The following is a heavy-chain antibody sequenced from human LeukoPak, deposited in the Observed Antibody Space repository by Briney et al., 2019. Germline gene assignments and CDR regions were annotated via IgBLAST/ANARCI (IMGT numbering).Heavy chain of an antibody. CDR2: IYYSGST. CDR3: ARRGYYYGSGSEGYFDY. CDR1: GGSISSGDYY. D-gene: IGHD3-10*01. J-gene: IGHJ4*02. Sequence: PSQTLSLTCTVSGGSISSGDYYWSWIRQPPGKGLEWIGYIYYSGSTYYNPSLKSRVTISVDTSKKQFSLKLSSVTAADTAVYYCARRGYYYGSGSEGYFDYWGQGTLVTVSS. V-gene: IGHV4-30-4*08.